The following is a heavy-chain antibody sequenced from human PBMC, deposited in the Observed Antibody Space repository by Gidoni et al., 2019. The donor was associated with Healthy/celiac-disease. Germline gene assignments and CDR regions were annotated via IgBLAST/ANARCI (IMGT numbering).Heavy chain of an antibody. J-gene: IGHJ5*02. V-gene: IGHV4-39*07. CDR1: GGSISSSRYY. CDR3: ARDSPFPYSRAPNWFDP. Sequence: QLQLQESGPGLVKPSETLSLTCTVSGGSISSSRYYWGWIRQPPGKGLEWIGSIYYSGSTYYNPSLKSRVTISVDTSKNQFSLKLSSVTAADTAVYYCARDSPFPYSRAPNWFDPWGQGTLVTVSS. D-gene: IGHD6-13*01. CDR2: IYYSGST.